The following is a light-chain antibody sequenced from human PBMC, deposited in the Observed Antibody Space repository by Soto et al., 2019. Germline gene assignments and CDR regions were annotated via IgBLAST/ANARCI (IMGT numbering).Light chain of an antibody. Sequence: EIVLTQSPGTLSLSPGEKATLSCRASQSVSSSSLAWYQQKPGQAPRLLVYDTSSRATGIPDTFSGSGSGTDFTLTISRLEPEDFAVYYCQQYGSSFRTFGQGTKVEVK. V-gene: IGKV3-20*01. CDR3: QQYGSSFRT. CDR1: QSVSSSS. CDR2: DTS. J-gene: IGKJ1*01.